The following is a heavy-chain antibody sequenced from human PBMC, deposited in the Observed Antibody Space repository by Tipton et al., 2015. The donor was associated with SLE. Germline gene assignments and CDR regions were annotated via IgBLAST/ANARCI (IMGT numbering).Heavy chain of an antibody. V-gene: IGHV4-4*07. J-gene: IGHJ3*01. CDR2: IDASGST. D-gene: IGHD3-10*01. CDR3: ARDLSFYGSGSFYPHNAFDV. Sequence: GLVKPSETLSLICFVSGDSMSNYYWSWIRQPAGKGLEWIGRIDASGSTDYNFSLKSRVTMSLDTSKNQFSLRLSSVTAADTAVYYCARDLSFYGSGSFYPHNAFDVLVQGTMVTVSS. CDR1: GDSMSNYY.